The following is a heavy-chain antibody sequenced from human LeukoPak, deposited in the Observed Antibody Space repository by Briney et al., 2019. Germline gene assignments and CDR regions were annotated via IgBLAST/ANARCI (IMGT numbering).Heavy chain of an antibody. D-gene: IGHD5-18*01. CDR2: ISSSGSTI. Sequence: PGGSLRLSCAASGFTFSDYYMSWIRQAPGKGLEWVSYISSSGSTIYYADSVKGRFTISRDNAKNSLYLQMNSLRAEDTAVYYCARVGFLQLWLTTVTGWFDPWGQGTLVTVSS. J-gene: IGHJ5*02. CDR1: GFTFSDYY. CDR3: ARVGFLQLWLTTVTGWFDP. V-gene: IGHV3-11*04.